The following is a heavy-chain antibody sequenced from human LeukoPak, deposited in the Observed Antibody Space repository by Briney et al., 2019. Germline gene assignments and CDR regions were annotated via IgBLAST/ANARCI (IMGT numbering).Heavy chain of an antibody. D-gene: IGHD1-1*01. V-gene: IGHV3-48*03. CDR1: GFTFSNYE. CDR2: ISSSGNNI. Sequence: GGSLRLSCAASGFTFSNYEMNWVRQAPGKGLEWVSYISSSGNNIYYADSVKGRFTISRDNAKNSLYLQMNSLRAEDTAVYYCARFALNSPPTHWGQGTLVTVSS. CDR3: ARFALNSPPTH. J-gene: IGHJ4*02.